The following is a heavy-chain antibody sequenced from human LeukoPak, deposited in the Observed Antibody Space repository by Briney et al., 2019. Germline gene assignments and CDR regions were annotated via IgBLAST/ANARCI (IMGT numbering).Heavy chain of an antibody. CDR2: IDLSGSPM. CDR1: GFTFSSYE. Sequence: PGGSLRLSCAASGFTFSSYEMNWVRQAPGKGLEWVSYIDLSGSPMYYADSVKGRFTISRDNAKNSLYLQMNSLRAEDTAVYYCARVCGDCSYFDYWGQGTLVTVSS. CDR3: ARVCGDCSYFDY. D-gene: IGHD2-21*02. V-gene: IGHV3-48*03. J-gene: IGHJ4*02.